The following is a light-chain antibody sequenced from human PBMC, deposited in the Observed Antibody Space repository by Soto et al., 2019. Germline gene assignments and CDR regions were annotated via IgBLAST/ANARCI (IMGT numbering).Light chain of an antibody. V-gene: IGKV1-5*03. CDR3: QQYNSYPWT. CDR2: KAS. Sequence: DIQMTQSPSTLSASVGDRVTITCRASQSISSWLAWYQQKPGKAPKLPIYKASSLESGVPSRFSGSGSGTEFTLTISSLQPDDFATYYCQQYNSYPWTCGQGTKVEIK. CDR1: QSISSW. J-gene: IGKJ1*01.